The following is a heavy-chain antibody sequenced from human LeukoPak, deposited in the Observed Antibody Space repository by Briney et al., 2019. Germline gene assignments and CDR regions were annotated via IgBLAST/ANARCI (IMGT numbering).Heavy chain of an antibody. D-gene: IGHD3-10*01. Sequence: SETLCLTCTVSGGSISSGGYYCRWIRQHPGKGLEWVGYIYYSGSTYYNPSLKSRVTISVDTSKNHFSLQLSSVTAADTSVYYCARSGWVRGAPRYWGQGTLVTVSS. CDR2: IYYSGST. V-gene: IGHV4-31*03. J-gene: IGHJ4*02. CDR1: GGSISSGGYY. CDR3: ARSGWVRGAPRY.